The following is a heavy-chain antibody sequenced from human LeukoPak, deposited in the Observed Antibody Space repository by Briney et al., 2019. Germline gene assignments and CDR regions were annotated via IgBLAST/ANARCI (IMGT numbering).Heavy chain of an antibody. Sequence: GGSLRLSCAASGFTVSSNYMSWVRQAPGKGLEWVSVIYSGGSTYYADSVKGRFTISRDNAKNSPYLQMNSLRAEDTAVYYCARDRGRVITFGGVILYWGQGTLVTVSS. CDR3: ARDRGRVITFGGVILY. CDR2: IYSGGST. J-gene: IGHJ4*02. CDR1: GFTVSSNY. D-gene: IGHD3-16*02. V-gene: IGHV3-53*01.